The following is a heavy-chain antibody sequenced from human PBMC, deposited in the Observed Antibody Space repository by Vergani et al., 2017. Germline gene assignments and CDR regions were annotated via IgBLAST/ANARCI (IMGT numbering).Heavy chain of an antibody. CDR2: ISPGASTV. D-gene: IGHD1-1*01. Sequence: LEESGGGSVKPGGSLRLSCAASGFKFSDLYMSWIRQAPGKGLEWVSHISPGASTVSYTDSVTGRFTVSRDNDNNSLTLDMTTLRVEDTAVYYCAKHPGISTTRHYYAMDVWGQGNTVTVSS. V-gene: IGHV3-11*04. CDR3: AKHPGISTTRHYYAMDV. CDR1: GFKFSDLY. J-gene: IGHJ6*02.